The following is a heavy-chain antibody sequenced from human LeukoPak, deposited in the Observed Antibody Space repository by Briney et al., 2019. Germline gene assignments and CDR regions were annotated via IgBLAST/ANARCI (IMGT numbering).Heavy chain of an antibody. V-gene: IGHV4-34*01. D-gene: IGHD3-3*01. CDR3: AAVYYDFWSEGFDI. J-gene: IGHJ3*02. CDR1: GGSFSGYY. CDR2: INHSGST. Sequence: SETLSLTCAVYGGSFSGYYWSWIRQPPGKGLEWIGEINHSGSTNYNPSLKSRVTISVDTSKNQFSLKLSSVTAADTAVYYCAAVYYDFWSEGFDIWGQGTMVNVSS.